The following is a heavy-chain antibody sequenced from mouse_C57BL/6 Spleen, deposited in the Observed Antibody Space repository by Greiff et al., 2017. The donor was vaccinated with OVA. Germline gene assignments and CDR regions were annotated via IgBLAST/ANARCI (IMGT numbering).Heavy chain of an antibody. Sequence: VKLMESGAELVRPGASVTLSCKASGYTFTDYEMHWVKQTPVHGLEWIGAIDPETGGTAYNQKFKGKAILTADKSSSTAYMELRSLTSEDSAVYYCTRGSTMVTYCDYWGQGTTLTVSS. V-gene: IGHV1-15*01. CDR1: GYTFTDYE. J-gene: IGHJ2*01. CDR3: TRGSTMVTYCDY. CDR2: IDPETGGT. D-gene: IGHD2-2*01.